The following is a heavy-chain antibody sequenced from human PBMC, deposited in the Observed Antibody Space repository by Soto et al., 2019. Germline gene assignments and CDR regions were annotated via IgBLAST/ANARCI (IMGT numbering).Heavy chain of an antibody. Sequence: QVQLVESGGGVVKSERSLRLSCAASGFTFSNYGMYWVRQAPGKGLEWVAVIWYDGSNKYYADSVKGRFTISRDNSRNTLYLQMNSLRAEDTAIYYCARVQGRWYGSGSYQGMDVWGQGTTVTVSS. D-gene: IGHD3-10*01. J-gene: IGHJ6*02. CDR3: ARVQGRWYGSGSYQGMDV. CDR1: GFTFSNYG. CDR2: IWYDGSNK. V-gene: IGHV3-33*01.